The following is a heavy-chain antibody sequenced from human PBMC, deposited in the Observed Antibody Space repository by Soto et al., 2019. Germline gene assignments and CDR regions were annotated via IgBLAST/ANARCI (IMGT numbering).Heavy chain of an antibody. D-gene: IGHD3-10*01. CDR1: GGSISSGDYY. V-gene: IGHV4-31*03. J-gene: IGHJ3*02. CDR3: ARDYGSGSYYRKGPDAFDI. CDR2: IYYSGST. Sequence: SETLSLTCTVSGGSISSGDYYWSWIRQHPGKGLEWIGYIYYSGSTYYNPSLKSRVTISVDTSKNQFSLKLSSVTAADTAVYYCARDYGSGSYYRKGPDAFDIWGQGTMVTVSS.